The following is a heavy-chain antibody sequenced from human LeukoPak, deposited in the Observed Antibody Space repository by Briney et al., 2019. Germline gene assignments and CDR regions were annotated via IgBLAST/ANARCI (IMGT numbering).Heavy chain of an antibody. V-gene: IGHV4-39*07. CDR1: GGSISSSSYY. D-gene: IGHD5-12*01. CDR3: ATYSSSLGWFDP. CDR2: IYYRGST. J-gene: IGHJ5*02. Sequence: IPSETLSLTCTLTGGSISSSSYYWGWIRPPPEKRLEWIEGIYYRGSTYYNPSLKSQVTISVDTSKNQFSLKLSSVTAADTAVYHCATYSSSLGWFDPWGQGTLVTVSS.